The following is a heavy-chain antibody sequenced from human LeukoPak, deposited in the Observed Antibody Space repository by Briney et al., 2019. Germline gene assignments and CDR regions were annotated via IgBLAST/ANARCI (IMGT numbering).Heavy chain of an antibody. CDR1: GGSISTSNYY. Sequence: SETLSLTCTVSGGSISTSNYYWGWIRQPPGKGLEWIGYIYYSGSTNYNPSLKSRVTISVDTSKNQFSLKLSSVTAAGTAVYYCARAAPYSSGWSYYYYYYMDVWGKGTTVTISS. V-gene: IGHV4-61*05. CDR3: ARAAPYSSGWSYYYYYYMDV. J-gene: IGHJ6*03. D-gene: IGHD6-19*01. CDR2: IYYSGST.